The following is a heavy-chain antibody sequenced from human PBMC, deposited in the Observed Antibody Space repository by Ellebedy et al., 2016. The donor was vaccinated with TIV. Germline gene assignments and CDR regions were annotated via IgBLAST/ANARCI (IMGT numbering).Heavy chain of an antibody. V-gene: IGHV4-59*11. J-gene: IGHJ4*02. CDR3: VRDVYGDYVFDY. CDR2: IHYSGNT. CDR1: GDSITTHY. D-gene: IGHD4-17*01. Sequence: MPSETLSLTCTVSGDSITTHYWTWIRQSPGRGLEWIGYIHYSGNTNYNPSLKSRATISLDTSKNQFSLRLRYVTAADTAVYYCVRDVYGDYVFDYWGQGTRVNVSS.